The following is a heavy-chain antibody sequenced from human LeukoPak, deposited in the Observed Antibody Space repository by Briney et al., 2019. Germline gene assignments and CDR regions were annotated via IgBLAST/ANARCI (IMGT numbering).Heavy chain of an antibody. CDR2: IYTSGST. J-gene: IGHJ4*02. Sequence: SETPSPPFTVSGGSISSFYWSWIPQPARKGLEWIGRIYTSGSTNYNPSLKSRVTMSVDTSKNQFSLKLSSVTAADTAVYYCARLTGTEDYWGQGTLVTVSS. D-gene: IGHD1-20*01. CDR3: ARLTGTEDY. V-gene: IGHV4-4*07. CDR1: GGSISSFY.